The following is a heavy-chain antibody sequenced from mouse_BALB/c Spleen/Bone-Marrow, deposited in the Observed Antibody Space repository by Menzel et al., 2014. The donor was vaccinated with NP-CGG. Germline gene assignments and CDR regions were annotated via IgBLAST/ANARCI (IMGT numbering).Heavy chain of an antibody. J-gene: IGHJ4*01. Sequence: VQLQQSGTELVMPGASVKMSCKASGYAFTDRWIHWVKQRPGQGLEWIGAIDTSDSYTNYNQKFKGKATLTVDESSSTAYIHLSSLTSDDSAVNYCARGGDDFSLDYWGQRTSVTVSS. CDR2: IDTSDSYT. D-gene: IGHD2-4*01. V-gene: IGHV1-69*01. CDR3: ARGGDDFSLDY. CDR1: GYAFTDRW.